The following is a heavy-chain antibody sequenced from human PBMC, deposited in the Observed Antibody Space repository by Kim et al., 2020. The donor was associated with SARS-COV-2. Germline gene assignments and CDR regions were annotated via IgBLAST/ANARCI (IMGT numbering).Heavy chain of an antibody. J-gene: IGHJ5*02. V-gene: IGHV1-8*01. CDR3: ARPGYCSGGSCENWFDP. D-gene: IGHD2-15*01. CDR1: GYTFTSYD. CDR2: MNPNSGNT. Sequence: ASVKVSCKASGYTFTSYDINWVRQATGQGLEWMGWMNPNSGNTGYAQKFQGRVTMTRNTSISTAYMELSSLRSEDTAVYYCARPGYCSGGSCENWFDPWGQGTLVTVSS.